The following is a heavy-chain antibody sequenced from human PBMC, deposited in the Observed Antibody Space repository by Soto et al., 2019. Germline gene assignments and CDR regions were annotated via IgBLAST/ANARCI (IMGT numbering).Heavy chain of an antibody. J-gene: IGHJ5*02. Sequence: EVQLLESGGGLVQPGGSLRLSCAASGFTFSSYAMSWVRQAPGKGLECVSAISGSGGSTYYSDSVKGRFTISRDNSKNTLYLQMNSLRAEDTAVYYCAKDIWSQWLRFWWFDPWGQGTLVTVSS. CDR2: ISGSGGST. CDR1: GFTFSSYA. D-gene: IGHD5-12*01. V-gene: IGHV3-23*01. CDR3: AKDIWSQWLRFWWFDP.